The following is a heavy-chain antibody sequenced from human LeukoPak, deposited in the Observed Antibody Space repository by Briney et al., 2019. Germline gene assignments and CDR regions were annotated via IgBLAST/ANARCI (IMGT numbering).Heavy chain of an antibody. CDR2: ISSSSTTI. CDR1: GFTFSSYS. Sequence: PGGSLRLSCAASGFTFSSYSMNWVCQAPGKGLEWVSYISSSSTTIYYADSVEGRFTISRDNAKNSLYLQMNSLRDEDTAVYYCARGLYNWNDVPYYWGQGTLVTVSS. D-gene: IGHD1-20*01. CDR3: ARGLYNWNDVPYY. J-gene: IGHJ4*02. V-gene: IGHV3-48*02.